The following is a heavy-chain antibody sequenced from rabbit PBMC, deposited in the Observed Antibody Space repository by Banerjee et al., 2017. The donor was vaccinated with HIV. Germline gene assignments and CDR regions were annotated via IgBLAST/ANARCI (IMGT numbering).Heavy chain of an antibody. J-gene: IGHJ3*01. Sequence: QSLEESGGDLVKPGASLTLTCTASGFSFSINYYMCWVRQAPGKGLELIACIYTSSGSTWYASWAKGRFTISKTSSTTVTLQMTSLTAADTATYFCARDTYGNFGYGDFVLWGQGTLVTVS. CDR2: IYTSSGST. D-gene: IGHD2-1*01. CDR3: ARDTYGNFGYGDFVL. CDR1: GFSFSINYY. V-gene: IGHV1S40*01.